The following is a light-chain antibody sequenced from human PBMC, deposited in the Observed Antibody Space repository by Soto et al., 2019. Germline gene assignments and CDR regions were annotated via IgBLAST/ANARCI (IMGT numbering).Light chain of an antibody. CDR3: QQYGSSPWT. V-gene: IGKV3-15*01. CDR1: QSVSSN. Sequence: EIVMTQSPATLSVSPGERATLSCRASQSVSSNLAWYQHKPGQAPRFLIYGASTRATGVPARFSGSGSGTEFTLTISSLQSEDFAVYYCQQYGSSPWTFGQGTKLEIK. CDR2: GAS. J-gene: IGKJ2*01.